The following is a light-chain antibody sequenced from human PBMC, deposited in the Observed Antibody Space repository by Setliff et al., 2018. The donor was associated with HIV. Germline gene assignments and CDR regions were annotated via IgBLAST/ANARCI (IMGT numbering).Light chain of an antibody. V-gene: IGLV2-14*01. Sequence: SALTQPASVSGSLGQSITISCTGTSSDVGGHNSVSWYQQHPGKAPKLMISEVSNRPSGVSNRFSGSKSGNTASLTIAGLQPEDEADYYCCSYGSGDIWVFGGGTKVTVL. CDR1: SSDVGGHNS. CDR2: EVS. J-gene: IGLJ3*02. CDR3: CSYGSGDIWV.